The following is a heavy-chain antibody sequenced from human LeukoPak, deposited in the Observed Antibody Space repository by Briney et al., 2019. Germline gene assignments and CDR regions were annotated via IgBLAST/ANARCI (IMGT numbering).Heavy chain of an antibody. J-gene: IGHJ4*02. CDR3: ARHLTVTKTDY. CDR2: IRSKADNYAT. Sequence: GGSLRLSCAASGFTFSDSAIHWVRQASGKGLEWVGRIRSKADNYATAYAASVKGRFTISRDDSKNTAYLQMNSLKTEDTAVYYCARHLTVTKTDYWGRGTLVTVSS. CDR1: GFTFSDSA. V-gene: IGHV3-73*01. D-gene: IGHD4-11*01.